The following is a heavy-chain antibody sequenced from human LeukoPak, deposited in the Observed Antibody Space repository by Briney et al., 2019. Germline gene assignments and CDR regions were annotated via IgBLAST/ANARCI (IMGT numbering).Heavy chain of an antibody. V-gene: IGHV4-34*01. J-gene: IGHJ6*03. Sequence: PSETLSLTCAVYGGSFSGYYWSWIRQPPGKGLEWIGEINHSGSTNYNPSLKSRVTISVETSKNQFSLKLSSVTDADTAVYYCARETSQKGAHYMDVWGKGPTVTISS. CDR3: ARETSQKGAHYMDV. CDR2: INHSGST. D-gene: IGHD3-16*01. CDR1: GGSFSGYY.